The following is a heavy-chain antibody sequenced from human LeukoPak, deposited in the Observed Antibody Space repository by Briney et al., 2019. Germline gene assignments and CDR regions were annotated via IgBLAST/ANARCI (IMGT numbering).Heavy chain of an antibody. CDR1: GFTFSAFS. Sequence: GGSLRLSCAASGFTFSAFSMDWVRQAPGKGLEWVSAISSSSSDIYYTDSVKGRFTISRDNANNFLYLQVSSLRAEDTAVYYCATGYTSGTRIDYWGQGTLVSVSS. D-gene: IGHD6-19*01. CDR2: ISSSSSDI. CDR3: ATGYTSGTRIDY. J-gene: IGHJ4*02. V-gene: IGHV3-21*01.